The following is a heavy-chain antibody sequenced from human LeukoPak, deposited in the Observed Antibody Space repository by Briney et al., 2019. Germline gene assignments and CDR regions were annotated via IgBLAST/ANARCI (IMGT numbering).Heavy chain of an antibody. CDR1: GFTFSSYA. J-gene: IGHJ4*02. Sequence: PGGSLRLSCAASGFTFSSYAMHWVRQAPGKGLEYVSAISSNGGSTYYANSVKGRFTISRDNSKNTLYLQMSSLRAEDTAVYYCARRAGAYSHPYDYWGQGTLVTVSS. D-gene: IGHD4/OR15-4a*01. CDR3: ARRAGAYSHPYDY. V-gene: IGHV3-64*01. CDR2: ISSNGGST.